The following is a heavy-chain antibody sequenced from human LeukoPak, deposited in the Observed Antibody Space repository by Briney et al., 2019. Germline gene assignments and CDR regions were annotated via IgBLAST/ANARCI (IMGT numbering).Heavy chain of an antibody. CDR3: AKGPSETAMATAFDY. V-gene: IGHV3-33*06. Sequence: PGGSLRLSCAASGFSFSSYGMHWVRQSPGKGLDWVAVIWYDGSNKYYADSVKGRFTISRDNSKNTLYLQMNSLRAEDTALYYCAKGPSETAMATAFDYWGQGTLVTVSS. CDR2: IWYDGSNK. D-gene: IGHD5-18*01. J-gene: IGHJ4*02. CDR1: GFSFSSYG.